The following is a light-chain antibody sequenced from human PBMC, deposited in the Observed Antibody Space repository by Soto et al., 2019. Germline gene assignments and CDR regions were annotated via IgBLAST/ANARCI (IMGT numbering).Light chain of an antibody. V-gene: IGKV3-15*01. CDR3: QQYYNWPRT. CDR2: GAS. J-gene: IGKJ1*01. Sequence: EIVMTQSPSTLSVVAGERVTLSCRASQSISSNLAWYQQKPGKAPRFLTYGASTRATGTPARFSGSGSGTEFTLTISSLQPEDFAVYYCQQYYNWPRTFGQGTKVDI. CDR1: QSISSN.